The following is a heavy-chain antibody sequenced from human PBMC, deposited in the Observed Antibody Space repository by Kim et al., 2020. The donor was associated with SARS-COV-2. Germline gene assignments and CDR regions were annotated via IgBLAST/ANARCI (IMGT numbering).Heavy chain of an antibody. J-gene: IGHJ5*02. D-gene: IGHD4-4*01. V-gene: IGHV3-15*01. Sequence: AAAVKGRFTLXRDDSKNTVYLQMNSLRVEDTAVYFCSRVEGPPPNYXNGSWGQGTLVTVSS. CDR3: SRVEGPPPNYXNGS.